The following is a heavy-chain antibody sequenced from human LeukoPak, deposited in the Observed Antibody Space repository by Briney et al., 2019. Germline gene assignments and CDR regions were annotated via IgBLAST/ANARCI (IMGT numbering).Heavy chain of an antibody. CDR3: AKNDGNYDDS. J-gene: IGHJ4*02. CDR1: GYIFTGYY. D-gene: IGHD3-3*01. CDR2: IDPNSGDT. V-gene: IGHV1-2*02. Sequence: GASAKVSCKASGYIFTGYYLHWVRQAPGQGLEWLGWIDPNSGDTDFAQNFQGRVTLTGDTSITTAYMELRSLRSDDTAVYYCAKNDGNYDDSWGQGSLVIVSS.